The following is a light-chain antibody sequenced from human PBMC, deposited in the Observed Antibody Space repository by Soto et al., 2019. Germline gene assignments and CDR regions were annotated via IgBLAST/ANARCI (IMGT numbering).Light chain of an antibody. Sequence: EIVVTQSPSTLSLSPGERATLSCRASQSVSRYLAWYQQKPGQAPRLLIYDASNRATGVSARFSGSGSGTDFTLTISSLEPEDFAVYYCQQRNDWRRGTFGQGTRLEIK. CDR1: QSVSRY. V-gene: IGKV3-11*01. CDR3: QQRNDWRRGT. CDR2: DAS. J-gene: IGKJ5*01.